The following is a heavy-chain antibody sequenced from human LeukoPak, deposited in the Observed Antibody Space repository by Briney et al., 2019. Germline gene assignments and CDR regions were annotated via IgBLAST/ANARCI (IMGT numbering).Heavy chain of an antibody. Sequence: ASVKVSCKASGYSFTSYAMHWVRQAPGQRLEWMGWINAGNGNTKYSQKFQGRVTITRDTSASTAYMELSSLRSEDTAVYYCARGSNWNDEGGWSDPWGQGTLVTVSS. D-gene: IGHD1-1*01. V-gene: IGHV1-3*01. CDR2: INAGNGNT. J-gene: IGHJ5*02. CDR3: ARGSNWNDEGGWSDP. CDR1: GYSFTSYA.